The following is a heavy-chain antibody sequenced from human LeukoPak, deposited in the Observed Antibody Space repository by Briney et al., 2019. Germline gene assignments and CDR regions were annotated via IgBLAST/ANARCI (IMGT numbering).Heavy chain of an antibody. Sequence: GGSLRLSCTASGFTFSITYMAWVRQAPGKGLEWVSVIYGGGDAYYADSVKGRFIIARDNSKKTLSLQMNKLRGDDTAVYYCARVQFQWFDPWGPGPLVTVSS. CDR3: ARVQFQWFDP. V-gene: IGHV3-66*01. CDR1: GFTFSITY. D-gene: IGHD6-19*01. CDR2: IYGGGDA. J-gene: IGHJ5*02.